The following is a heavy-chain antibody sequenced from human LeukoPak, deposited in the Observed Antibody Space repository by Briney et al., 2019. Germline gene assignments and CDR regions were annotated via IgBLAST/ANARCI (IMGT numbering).Heavy chain of an antibody. Sequence: GGSLRLSCAASGFTFSSYSMNWVRQAPGKGLEGVSYISSSSSTIYYADSVKGRFTISRDNAKNSLYLQMNSLRAEDTALYYCAKDIDYYDRGRAFDIWGQGTMVTVSS. V-gene: IGHV3-48*01. CDR2: ISSSSSTI. D-gene: IGHD3-22*01. CDR3: AKDIDYYDRGRAFDI. CDR1: GFTFSSYS. J-gene: IGHJ3*02.